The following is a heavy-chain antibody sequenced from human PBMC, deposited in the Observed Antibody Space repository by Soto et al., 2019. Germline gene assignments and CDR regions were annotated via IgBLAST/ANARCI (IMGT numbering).Heavy chain of an antibody. D-gene: IGHD3-22*01. CDR3: TRYYYASSGYYVY. J-gene: IGHJ4*02. Sequence: GGALRLSCTCSGVNFGNYAMSWVRQAPGKGPEWVGFIRSESYGGTPDYAASLRGRFTISRDDSKSIAYLEINSLQTDDPAVYYCTRYYYASSGYYVYWGQGTRVTAPQ. CDR2: IRSESYGGTP. CDR1: GVNFGNYA. V-gene: IGHV3-49*04.